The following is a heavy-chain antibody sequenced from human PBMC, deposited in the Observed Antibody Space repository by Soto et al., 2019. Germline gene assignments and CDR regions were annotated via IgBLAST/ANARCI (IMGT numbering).Heavy chain of an antibody. CDR3: ARTHYSSSWIDS. V-gene: IGHV3-30-3*01. CDR1: GFTFSRYV. CDR2: ISYDGTDK. D-gene: IGHD6-13*01. Sequence: QVQLVESGGGVVQPGRSLRLSCAASGFTFSRYVMLWVRQAPGKGLECVAIISYDGTDKNYADSVKGRFTISRDNSKNTLFLQMNSLRTEDTAVYYCARTHYSSSWIDSWGQGTLVTASS. J-gene: IGHJ4*02.